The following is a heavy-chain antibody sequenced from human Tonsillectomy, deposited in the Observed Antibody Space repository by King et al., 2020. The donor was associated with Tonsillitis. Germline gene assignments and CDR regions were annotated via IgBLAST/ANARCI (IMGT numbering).Heavy chain of an antibody. CDR2: IRSKAYGATT. D-gene: IGHD1-26*01. J-gene: IGHJ4*02. V-gene: IGHV3-49*04. CDR1: GFTFGDYA. Sequence: VQLVESGGGLVQPGRSLRISCTSSGFTFGDYAMSWVRQAPGKGLEWVAFIRSKAYGATTEYAASVKGRFTISRDDSKSIAYLQMNSLKTEDTALYYCTRGGGSYSRFDYWGQGTLVTVSS. CDR3: TRGGGSYSRFDY.